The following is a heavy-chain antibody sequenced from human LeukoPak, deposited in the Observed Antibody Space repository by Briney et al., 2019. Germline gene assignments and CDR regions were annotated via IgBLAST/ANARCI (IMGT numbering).Heavy chain of an antibody. CDR1: GFTFSSYG. V-gene: IGHV3-33*01. J-gene: IGHJ6*02. D-gene: IGHD1-14*01. Sequence: PGRSLRLSCAASGFTFSSYGMHWVRQAPGKGLEWVAVIWYDGSNKYYADSVKGRFTISRDNSKNTLYLQMNSLRAEDTAVYYCARSRRADGAVRGYYYGMDVWGQGTTVTVSS. CDR2: IWYDGSNK. CDR3: ARSRRADGAVRGYYYGMDV.